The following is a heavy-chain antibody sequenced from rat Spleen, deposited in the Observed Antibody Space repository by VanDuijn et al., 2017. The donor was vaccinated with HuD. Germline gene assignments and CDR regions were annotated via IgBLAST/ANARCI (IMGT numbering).Heavy chain of an antibody. CDR2: ISYSGSN. J-gene: IGHJ1*01. CDR1: GHSITSSY. CDR3: ARWGGGYFDF. Sequence: EVQLQESGPGPVKVSESLSLTCSVTGHSITSSYRWNWIRKFPGNKMEWMGYISYSGSNIYNPSLKSRISITRDTSKNQFFLQLNSVTTEDTATYYCARWGGGYFDFWGPGTMVTVSS. D-gene: IGHD1-11*01. V-gene: IGHV3-1*01.